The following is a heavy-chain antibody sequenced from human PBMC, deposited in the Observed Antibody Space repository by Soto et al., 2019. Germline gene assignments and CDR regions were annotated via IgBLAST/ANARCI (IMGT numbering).Heavy chain of an antibody. J-gene: IGHJ6*02. D-gene: IGHD3-10*01. V-gene: IGHV4-61*01. CDR1: GGSVSSGSYY. CDR3: AREGVLLWFGEPLRGMDV. CDR2: IYYSGST. Sequence: PXETLSLTCTVSGGSVSSGSYYWSWIRQPPGKGLEWIGYIYYSGSTNYNPSLKSRVTISVDTSKNQFSLKLSSVTAADTAVYYCAREGVLLWFGEPLRGMDVWGQGTTVTVSS.